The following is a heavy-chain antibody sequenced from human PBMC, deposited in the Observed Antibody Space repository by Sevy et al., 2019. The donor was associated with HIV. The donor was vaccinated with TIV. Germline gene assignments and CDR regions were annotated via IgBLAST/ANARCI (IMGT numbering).Heavy chain of an antibody. CDR1: GFTFSSHW. V-gene: IGHV3-74*01. CDR2: IISHGIIT. J-gene: IGHJ6*02. D-gene: IGHD3-3*01. Sequence: GGSLRLSCAASGFTFSSHWMFWVRQAPGKGLMWVSHIISHGIITNYADSVKGRFAISRDNAKNTVYLRMDSLRAEDTAVYYCARGQLLQFLEWPSYSLDVWGQGTTVTVSS. CDR3: ARGQLLQFLEWPSYSLDV.